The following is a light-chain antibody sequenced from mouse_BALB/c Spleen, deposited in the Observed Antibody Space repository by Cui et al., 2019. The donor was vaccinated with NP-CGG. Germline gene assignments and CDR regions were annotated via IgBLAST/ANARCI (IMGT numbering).Light chain of an antibody. CDR2: GTN. CDR1: TGAVTTRNY. Sequence: AVVTPESALPTSPGETVTLTCRSSTGAVTTRNYANWVQEKPDHLFTGLIGGTNNRAPGVPARFSGSLIGDKAALTITGAQTEDEAIYFCALWYSNHWVFGGGTKLTVL. J-gene: IGLJ1*01. CDR3: ALWYSNHWV. V-gene: IGLV1*01.